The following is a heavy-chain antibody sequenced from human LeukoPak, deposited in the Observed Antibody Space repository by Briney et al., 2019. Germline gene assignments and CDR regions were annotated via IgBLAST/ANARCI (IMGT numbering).Heavy chain of an antibody. Sequence: SETLSLTCTVSGGSISSSSYYWGWIRQPPGKGLEWIGSIYYSGSTYYNPSLKSRVTISVDTSKNQFSLKLSSVTAADTAVYYCARKARGVGARYMDVWGKGTTVTVSS. CDR1: GGSISSSSYY. J-gene: IGHJ6*03. D-gene: IGHD1-26*01. CDR3: ARKARGVGARYMDV. V-gene: IGHV4-39*01. CDR2: IYYSGST.